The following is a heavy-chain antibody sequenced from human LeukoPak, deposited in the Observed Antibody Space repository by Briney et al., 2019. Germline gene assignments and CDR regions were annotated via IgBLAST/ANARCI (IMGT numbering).Heavy chain of an antibody. CDR2: IINDGSRT. D-gene: IGHD4-17*01. J-gene: IGHJ4*02. CDR3: ARDRYGEPFDY. Sequence: GGSLRLSCAASGFTFSSYWMHWVRQAPGKGLVWVSHIINDGSRTSYADSVKGRFTISRDNAKNTVYLQMNSLRAEDTAVYYCARDRYGEPFDYWGQGTLVIVSS. CDR1: GFTFSSYW. V-gene: IGHV3-74*01.